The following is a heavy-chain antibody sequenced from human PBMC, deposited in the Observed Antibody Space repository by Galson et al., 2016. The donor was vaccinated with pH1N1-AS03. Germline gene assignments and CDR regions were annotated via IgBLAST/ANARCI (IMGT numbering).Heavy chain of an antibody. CDR2: ISKDARGK. CDR3: AKMLRGITAVGFES. V-gene: IGHV3-30*18. D-gene: IGHD3-10*01. Sequence: LRLSCAASGFTFSDSGMHWVRQPPGKGLEWVAVISKDARGKFYADSVKGRFTISRDNSNNNVYLHMNSLRTEDTAVYYCAKMLRGITAVGFESWGQGILVIVSS. J-gene: IGHJ5*01. CDR1: GFTFSDSG.